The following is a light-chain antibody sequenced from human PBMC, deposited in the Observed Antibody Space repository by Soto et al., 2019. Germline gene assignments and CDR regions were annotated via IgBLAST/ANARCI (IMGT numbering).Light chain of an antibody. Sequence: QSVLTQPPSASGSPGQSVTISCTGTSSDVGDYNYVSWYQQHPGKAPKLMIYEVSKRPSGVPDRFSGSKSGNTASLTVSGLQAEDEAGYYCSSYAGSNNWVFGGGTQLTVL. CDR3: SSYAGSNNWV. CDR1: SSDVGDYNY. V-gene: IGLV2-8*01. CDR2: EVS. J-gene: IGLJ3*02.